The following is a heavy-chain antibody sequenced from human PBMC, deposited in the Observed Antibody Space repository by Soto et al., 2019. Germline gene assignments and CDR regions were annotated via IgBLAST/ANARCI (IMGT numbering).Heavy chain of an antibody. D-gene: IGHD3-22*01. V-gene: IGHV4-61*08. CDR2: IYYSGST. CDR3: ARLGGYYQAFDQ. Sequence: PSETLSLTCAVSGGSISSGGYSWSWIRQPPGKGLEWIGYIYYSGSTTYNPSLKSRVTISVDTSKNQFSLKLNSVTAADTAVYYCARLGGYYQAFDQWGQGSLVTVSS. J-gene: IGHJ4*02. CDR1: GGSISSGGYS.